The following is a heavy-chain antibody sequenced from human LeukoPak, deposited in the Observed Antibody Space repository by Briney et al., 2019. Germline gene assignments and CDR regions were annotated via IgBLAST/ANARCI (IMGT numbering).Heavy chain of an antibody. J-gene: IGHJ4*02. CDR2: ITGGGGST. CDR3: AKKGVIMIRGYIDY. CDR1: GFTFSIYA. V-gene: IGHV3-23*01. Sequence: SGGTLRLSCAASGFTFSIYAMTWVRQAPGKGLEWVSGITGGGGSTYYTDSVKGRFTISRDDSKNMLYLEMNSLRADDTAVYYCAKKGVIMIRGYIDYWGQGTLVTVSS. D-gene: IGHD3-10*01.